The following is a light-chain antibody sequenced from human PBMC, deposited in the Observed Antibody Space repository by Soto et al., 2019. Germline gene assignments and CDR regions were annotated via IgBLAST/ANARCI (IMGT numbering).Light chain of an antibody. Sequence: EVVMRQSPATLSVSPGEGATLSCRASRSINSNLAWYQQKPGQAPRLLMFRASIRATGFPARFSGSGSGTEFNITISSLQSEDSAIYYCQQYNNWPRATFXGGTKVDIK. V-gene: IGKV3-15*01. CDR3: QQYNNWPRAT. CDR1: RSINSN. CDR2: RAS. J-gene: IGKJ4*01.